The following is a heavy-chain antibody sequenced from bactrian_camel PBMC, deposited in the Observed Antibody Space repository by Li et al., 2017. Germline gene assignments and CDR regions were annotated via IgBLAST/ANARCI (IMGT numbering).Heavy chain of an antibody. CDR2: INPGGGTT. J-gene: IGHJ4*01. CDR1: LYIYSSYC. D-gene: IGHD6*01. Sequence: HVQLVESGGGSVQAGGSLRLSCEISLYIYSSYCMGWFRQAPGKGLEWLATINPGGGTTYYADSVKGRFTISRDNAKNTVYLQMNSLKPDDMAVYYCVTDGDDTVVPGVLIKLAYWGQGTQVTVS. V-gene: IGHV3S1*01. CDR3: VTDGDDTVVPGVLIKLAY.